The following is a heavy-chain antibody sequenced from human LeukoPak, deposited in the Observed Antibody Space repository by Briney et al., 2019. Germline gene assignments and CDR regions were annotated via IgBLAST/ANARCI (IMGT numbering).Heavy chain of an antibody. J-gene: IGHJ1*01. D-gene: IGHD3-22*01. V-gene: IGHV3-74*01. CDR2: IKSDGST. CDR1: GFTFSRYW. Sequence: PGGSLRLSCAASGFTFSRYWMHWVRQAPGKGLVWVSCIKSDGSTRYADSVKGRFTISRDNAKNTVSLQMTSLRAEDTGVYYCARAPSEIGGYYPEYFRHWGQGTLVIVSS. CDR3: ARAPSEIGGYYPEYFRH.